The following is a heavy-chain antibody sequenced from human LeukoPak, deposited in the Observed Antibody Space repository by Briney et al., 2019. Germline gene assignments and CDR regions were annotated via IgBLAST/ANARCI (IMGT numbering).Heavy chain of an antibody. V-gene: IGHV1-18*01. D-gene: IGHD1-26*01. CDR1: SYTFTSYG. J-gene: IGHJ4*02. CDR2: ISAYNGNA. Sequence: GASVKVSCKASSYTFTSYGITWVRQAPGQGREWMGWISAYNGNANYAQNLQGRVTMTTDTSTSTAYMELRSLRSDDTAVYYCARYSGKIDYWGQGTLVTVSS. CDR3: ARYSGKIDY.